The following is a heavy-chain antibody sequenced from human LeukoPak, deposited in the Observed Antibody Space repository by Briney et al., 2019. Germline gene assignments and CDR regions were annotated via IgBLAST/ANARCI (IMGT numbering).Heavy chain of an antibody. CDR3: ATGINQLLLFDY. J-gene: IGHJ4*02. V-gene: IGHV1-24*01. D-gene: IGHD2-2*01. CDR2: FDPEDGET. CDR1: GYTLTGLS. Sequence: ASVKVSCKVSGYTLTGLSMHWVRQAPGKGLEWMGGFDPEDGETIYAQKFQGRVTMTEDTSTDTAYMELSSLRSEDTAVYYCATGINQLLLFDYWGQGTLVTVSS.